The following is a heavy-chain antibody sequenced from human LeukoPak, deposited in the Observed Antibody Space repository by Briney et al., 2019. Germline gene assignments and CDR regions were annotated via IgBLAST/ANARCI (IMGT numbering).Heavy chain of an antibody. CDR3: AKDDNWWLVPRDYYYYMDV. D-gene: IGHD6-19*01. CDR1: EFTFSSYG. CDR2: ISYDGINK. J-gene: IGHJ6*03. Sequence: GGPLRLSCAASEFTFSSYGVHWVRQAPGKGLEWVAVISYDGINKYYADSVKGRFTISRDNSKNTLFLQMNSLRAEDTAVYYCAKDDNWWLVPRDYYYYMDVWGKGTTVTVSS. V-gene: IGHV3-30*18.